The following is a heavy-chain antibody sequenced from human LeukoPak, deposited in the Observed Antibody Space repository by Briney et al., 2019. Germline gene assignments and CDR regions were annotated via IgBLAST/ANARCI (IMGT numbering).Heavy chain of an antibody. D-gene: IGHD1-1*01. CDR1: GGSISSSSYY. V-gene: IGHV4-39*01. CDR2: IYYSGST. J-gene: IGHJ3*02. Sequence: SETLSLTCTVSGGSISSSSYYWGWIRQPPGKGLEWIGSIYYSGSTYYKPSLRSRVTISVDTSKNQFSLKLISVTAADTALYSCARHGSITTNTLAIWGQGTMVTVHS. CDR3: ARHGSITTNTLAI.